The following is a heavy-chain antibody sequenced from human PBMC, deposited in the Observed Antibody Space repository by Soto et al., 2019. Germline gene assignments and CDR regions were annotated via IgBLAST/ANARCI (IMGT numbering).Heavy chain of an antibody. J-gene: IGHJ6*02. CDR3: ARDRGRMERRLTYYYGMDV. Sequence: PGESLKISCKGSGYTFTDYFIGLVRQLPGKGLDWMGIIYPGDSDTRYSPSFQGHVTITVDKSTNTTYLQLNSVTPEDTAVYYCARDRGRMERRLTYYYGMDVWGQGTTVTVSS. CDR1: GYTFTDYF. V-gene: IGHV5-51*01. CDR2: IYPGDSDT. D-gene: IGHD1-1*01.